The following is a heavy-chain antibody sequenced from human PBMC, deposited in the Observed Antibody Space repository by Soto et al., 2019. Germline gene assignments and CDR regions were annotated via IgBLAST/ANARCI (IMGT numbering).Heavy chain of an antibody. CDR3: ARDRGPSSGYYPYWFDP. V-gene: IGHV1-69*12. Sequence: QVQLVQSGAEVKKPGSSVKVSCKASGDTLSSYAITWVRQAPGQGLEWMGGIIPIFGTANYAQKFQARVTITAEESTSTAYIELSSLRSEDTAVYYCARDRGPSSGYYPYWFDPWGQGTLVTVSS. CDR2: IIPIFGTA. CDR1: GDTLSSYA. D-gene: IGHD3-22*01. J-gene: IGHJ5*02.